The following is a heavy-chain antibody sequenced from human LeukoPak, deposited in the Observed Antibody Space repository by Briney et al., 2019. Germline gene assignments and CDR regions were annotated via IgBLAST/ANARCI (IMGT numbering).Heavy chain of an antibody. V-gene: IGHV3-21*01. CDR3: ARASYCSSTSCYRAPFDY. J-gene: IGHJ4*02. Sequence: PGGALRLSFAASGFTLSSYSMKWVRQAPGKGLGWVSSISSSSSYIYYADSVKGRFTISRDNAKNSLYLQMNSLRAEDTAVYYCARASYCSSTSCYRAPFDYWGQGTLVTVSS. D-gene: IGHD2-2*01. CDR2: ISSSSSYI. CDR1: GFTLSSYS.